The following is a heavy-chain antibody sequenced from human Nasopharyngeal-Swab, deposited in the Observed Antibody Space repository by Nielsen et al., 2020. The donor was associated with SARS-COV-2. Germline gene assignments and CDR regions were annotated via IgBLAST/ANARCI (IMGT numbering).Heavy chain of an antibody. J-gene: IGHJ3*02. CDR1: GRSVSSGSYY. CDR3: ARGGIITPDAFDI. D-gene: IGHD1-14*01. Sequence: SETLSLTCTVSGRSVSSGSYYWSWLRQPPGKGLEWIGYIYYSGSTNYNPSLKSRVTISVDTSKNQFSLKLSSVTAADTAVYYCARGGIITPDAFDIWGQGTMVTVSS. CDR2: IYYSGST. V-gene: IGHV4-61*01.